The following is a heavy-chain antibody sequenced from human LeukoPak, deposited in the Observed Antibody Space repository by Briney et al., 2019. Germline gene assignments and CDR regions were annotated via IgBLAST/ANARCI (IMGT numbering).Heavy chain of an antibody. D-gene: IGHD3-10*01. CDR1: GFSLSNYE. Sequence: GGSLRLSCAASGFSLSNYEMNCVRQAPGRGLEWVSYITSAANIKNYADSVKGRFTVSRDNARNSLYLEMNSLTAEDTGLYYCARETGLDALDIWGQGTAVTVSP. CDR2: ITSAANIK. CDR3: ARETGLDALDI. V-gene: IGHV3-48*03. J-gene: IGHJ3*02.